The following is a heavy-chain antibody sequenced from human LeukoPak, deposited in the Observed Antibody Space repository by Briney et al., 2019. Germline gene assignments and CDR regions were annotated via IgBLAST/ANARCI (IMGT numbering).Heavy chain of an antibody. V-gene: IGHV4-59*01. CDR2: IYYSGST. D-gene: IGHD5-24*01. Sequence: PSETLSLTCTVSGGSISSYYWSWIRQPPGKGLEWIGYIYYSGSTNYNPSLKSRVTISVDTSKNQFSLKLSSVTAADTAVYYCARERRDGYNRAVVYWGQGTLVTVPS. J-gene: IGHJ4*02. CDR1: GGSISSYY. CDR3: ARERRDGYNRAVVY.